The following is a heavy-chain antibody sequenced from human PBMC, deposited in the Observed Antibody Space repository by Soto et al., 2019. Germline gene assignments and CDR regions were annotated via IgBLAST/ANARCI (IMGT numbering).Heavy chain of an antibody. D-gene: IGHD2-21*02. Sequence: ASVKVSCKASGYTFTSYAMHWVRQAPGQRLEWMGWINAGNGNTKYSQKFQGRVTITRDTSASTAYMELNSLRADDTAVYYCSRDVFSCGDDCYDDHWGQGTLVTVSS. CDR3: SRDVFSCGDDCYDDH. CDR1: GYTFTSYA. CDR2: INAGNGNT. J-gene: IGHJ4*02. V-gene: IGHV1-3*01.